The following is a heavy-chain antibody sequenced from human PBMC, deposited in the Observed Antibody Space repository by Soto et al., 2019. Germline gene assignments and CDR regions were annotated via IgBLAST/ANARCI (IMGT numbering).Heavy chain of an antibody. V-gene: IGHV3-7*03. CDR2: IKQDGSEK. CDR3: ARVLSPQLPEYYFDY. CDR1: GFTFSSYW. Sequence: EVQLVESGGGLVQPGGSLRLSCAASGFTFSSYWMSWVRQAPGKGLEWVANIKQDGSEKYYVDSVKGRFTISRDNAKNSLYLQMNSLRAEDTAVYYCARVLSPQLPEYYFDYWGQGTLVTVSS. D-gene: IGHD2-2*01. J-gene: IGHJ4*02.